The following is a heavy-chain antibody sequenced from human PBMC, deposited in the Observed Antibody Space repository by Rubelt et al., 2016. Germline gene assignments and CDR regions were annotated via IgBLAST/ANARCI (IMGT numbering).Heavy chain of an antibody. V-gene: IGHV4-34*01. CDR2: INHSGST. CDR1: GGSFSGYY. Sequence: QVQLQQWGAGLLKPSETLSLTCAVYGGSFSGYYWSWIRQPPGKGLEWIGEINHSGSTNYNPSLKSRVNISVDTSKNQFSLRVSSVTAAGTAVYYCAVGPSPHNWFDPWGQGTLVTVSS. J-gene: IGHJ5*02. CDR3: AVGPSPHNWFDP.